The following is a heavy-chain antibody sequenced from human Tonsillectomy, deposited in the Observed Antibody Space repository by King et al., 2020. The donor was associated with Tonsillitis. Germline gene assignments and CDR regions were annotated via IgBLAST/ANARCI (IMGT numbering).Heavy chain of an antibody. V-gene: IGHV2-70*01. J-gene: IGHJ4*02. CDR2: IDWEDDK. CDR1: GLSLSTSGMC. D-gene: IGHD3-22*01. Sequence: VTLKESGPALVRPTQTLTLTCTFSGLSLSTSGMCVTWIRQSPGKALEWLAHIDWEDDKYYTTSLKTRLTISKDTSKNQVVFTMTNMDTVDTATYFRARTPSYYVSSAPMFDIWGQGILVTVSP. CDR3: ARTPSYYVSSAPMFDI.